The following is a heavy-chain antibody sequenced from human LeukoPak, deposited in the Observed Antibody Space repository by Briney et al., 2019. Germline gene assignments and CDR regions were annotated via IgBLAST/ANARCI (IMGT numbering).Heavy chain of an antibody. Sequence: GGSLRLSCAASGFTVSSNYMSWVRQAPGKGLEWVSVIYSGGSTYYADSVKGGFTISRDNSKNTLYLQMNSLRAEDTAVYYCARDPGIVGATGWPYFDYWGQGTLVTVSS. CDR3: ARDPGIVGATGWPYFDY. J-gene: IGHJ4*02. CDR1: GFTVSSNY. V-gene: IGHV3-66*01. D-gene: IGHD1-26*01. CDR2: IYSGGST.